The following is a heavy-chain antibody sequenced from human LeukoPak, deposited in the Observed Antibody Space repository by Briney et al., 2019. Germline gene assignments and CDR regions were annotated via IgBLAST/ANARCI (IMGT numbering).Heavy chain of an antibody. J-gene: IGHJ4*02. CDR2: INPNSGGT. V-gene: IGHV1-2*02. CDR3: ARQISGYSGYDSLMYYFDY. Sequence: ASVKLSCKASGYTFTCYYMHWVRQAPGQGLDWIGWINPNSGGTNYAQKFQGRVTMTRDTSISTAYMELSRLRSDETAVYYCARQISGYSGYDSLMYYFDYWGQGTLVTVSS. D-gene: IGHD5-12*01. CDR1: GYTFTCYY.